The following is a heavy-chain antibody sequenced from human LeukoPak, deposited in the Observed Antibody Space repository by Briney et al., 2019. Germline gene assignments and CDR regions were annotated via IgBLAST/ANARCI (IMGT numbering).Heavy chain of an antibody. D-gene: IGHD3-10*01. Sequence: GGSLRLSCAASGFLFSSYAMHWVRQAPGKGLEWVAVISYDGNKQYYGDSVKGRFTISRDNSKNTLYLQMNSLRHEDTAVYYCAKESWYQYGSRSPLPIHNWGQGTLVTVSS. J-gene: IGHJ4*02. CDR3: AKESWYQYGSRSPLPIHN. CDR1: GFLFSSYA. CDR2: ISYDGNKQ. V-gene: IGHV3-30*18.